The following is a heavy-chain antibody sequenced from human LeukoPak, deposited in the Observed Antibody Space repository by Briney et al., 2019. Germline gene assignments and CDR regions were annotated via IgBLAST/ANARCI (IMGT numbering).Heavy chain of an antibody. CDR2: IYTSGST. V-gene: IGHV4-4*07. D-gene: IGHD6-19*01. J-gene: IGHJ4*02. CDR1: GGSINNYY. Sequence: SETLSLTCTVSGGSINNYYWSWIRQPAGKGLEWIGRIYTSGSTNYNPSLKSRVTMSVDTSKNQFSLKLSSVTAADTAVYYCARELSGWSTDYFDYWGQGTLVTVSS. CDR3: ARELSGWSTDYFDY.